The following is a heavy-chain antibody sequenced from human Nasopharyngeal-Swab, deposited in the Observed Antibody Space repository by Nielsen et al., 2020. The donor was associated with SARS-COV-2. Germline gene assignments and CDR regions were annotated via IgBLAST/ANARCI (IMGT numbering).Heavy chain of an antibody. J-gene: IGHJ5*02. V-gene: IGHV4-34*01. Sequence: WLRQCPGTGLEWVGEINHSGSTNYNPSLKSRVTIPVDTSKNQFSLKLSSVTAADTAVYYCARKSGVLEQQLVRGRWFDPWGQGTLVTVSP. CDR3: ARKSGVLEQQLVRGRWFDP. D-gene: IGHD6-13*01. CDR2: INHSGST.